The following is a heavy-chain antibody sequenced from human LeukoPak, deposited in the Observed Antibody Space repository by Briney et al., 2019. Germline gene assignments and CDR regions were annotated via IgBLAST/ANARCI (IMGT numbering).Heavy chain of an antibody. J-gene: IGHJ3*02. Sequence: SETLSLTCTVSGGSISSYYWSWIRQPPGKGLEWIGYIYYSGSTNYNPSLKSRVTISVDTSKNQFSLKLSSVTAADTAVYYCARDTHGDASDIWGQGTMVTVSS. CDR3: ARDTHGDASDI. CDR1: GGSISSYY. V-gene: IGHV4-59*01. CDR2: IYYSGST.